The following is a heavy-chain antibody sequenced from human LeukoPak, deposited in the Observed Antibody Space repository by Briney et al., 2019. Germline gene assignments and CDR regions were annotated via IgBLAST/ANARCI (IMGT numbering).Heavy chain of an antibody. D-gene: IGHD6-19*01. J-gene: IGHJ5*02. CDR2: IYPGDSDT. V-gene: IGHV5-51*01. Sequence: GESLKISCKGSGYSFTSYWIGWVRQMPGKGLEWMGIIYPGDSDTRYSPSFQGQVTISADKSISTAYLQWSSLKASDTAMYYCARRRGAVAGTNPYSWFDPWGQGTLVIVSS. CDR3: ARRRGAVAGTNPYSWFDP. CDR1: GYSFTSYW.